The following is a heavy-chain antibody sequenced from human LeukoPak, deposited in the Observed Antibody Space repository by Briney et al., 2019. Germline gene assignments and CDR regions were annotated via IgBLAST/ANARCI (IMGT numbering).Heavy chain of an antibody. CDR2: VYTSGST. CDR3: SRRGYSGYDPAFDI. J-gene: IGHJ3*02. V-gene: IGHV4-4*07. Sequence: PSETLSLTCAVSGGSISSSDWWSWIRQPAGKGLEWVGRVYTSGSTNYNPSLKNRVTMSVDTSKNQFSLKLTSVTAADTAVYYCSRRGYSGYDPAFDIWGQGTMVTVSS. CDR1: GGSISSSDW. D-gene: IGHD5-12*01.